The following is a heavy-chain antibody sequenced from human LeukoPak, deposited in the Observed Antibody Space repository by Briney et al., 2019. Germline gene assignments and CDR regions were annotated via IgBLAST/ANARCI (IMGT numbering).Heavy chain of an antibody. J-gene: IGHJ4*02. V-gene: IGHV3-23*01. CDR3: AKVTLSNSWDMHFDY. D-gene: IGHD2/OR15-2a*01. Sequence: PGGSLRLSCAPSGFTFSDYAMSWVRQAPGEGPECLSSISDNAGAIHYADSVKGRFTISRDNSKNTLYLQMNSLRAEDTAVYYCAKVTLSNSWDMHFDYWGQGTLVTVSS. CDR2: ISDNAGAI. CDR1: GFTFSDYA.